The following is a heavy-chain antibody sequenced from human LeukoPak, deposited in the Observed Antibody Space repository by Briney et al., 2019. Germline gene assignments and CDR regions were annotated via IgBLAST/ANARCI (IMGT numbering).Heavy chain of an antibody. CDR1: GFTFSSYA. CDR2: ISGSGGST. V-gene: IGHV3-23*01. CDR3: AKDHGFVKWLEGSDS. Sequence: PGGSLRLSCAPSGFTFSSYAISWVRQAPGEGLEWVSAISGSGGSTYYADSVKGRFTISRDNSKNTRYLQMNSLRAEDTAVYYCAKDHGFVKWLEGSDSGGPGTLATVPP. D-gene: IGHD6-19*01. J-gene: IGHJ4*02.